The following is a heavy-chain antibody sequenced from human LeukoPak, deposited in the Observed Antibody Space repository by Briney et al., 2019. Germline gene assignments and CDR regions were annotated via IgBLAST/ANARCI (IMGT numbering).Heavy chain of an antibody. Sequence: SETLSLTCIVSGGSISSGSYYWGWICQPPGKGLEWIGNVYYSGSTSYNPSLKSRVTISIDTSKNQFSLKLSSVTAADTAAYYCVRRGNSDEYFQHWGQGTLVTVSS. J-gene: IGHJ1*01. CDR3: VRRGNSDEYFQH. D-gene: IGHD4-23*01. V-gene: IGHV4-39*01. CDR1: GGSISSGSYY. CDR2: VYYSGST.